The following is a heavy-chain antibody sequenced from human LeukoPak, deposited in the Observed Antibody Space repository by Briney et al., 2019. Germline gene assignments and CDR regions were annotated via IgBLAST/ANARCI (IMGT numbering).Heavy chain of an antibody. Sequence: SETLSLTCTVSGGSISSYYWSWIRQPPGKGLEWIGYIYYSGSTNYNPSLKSRVTMSVDTSKNQFSLKLSSVTAADTAVYYCAREGRGSESAFDIWGQGTMVTVSS. D-gene: IGHD2-21*01. V-gene: IGHV4-59*01. CDR2: IYYSGST. J-gene: IGHJ3*02. CDR1: GGSISSYY. CDR3: AREGRGSESAFDI.